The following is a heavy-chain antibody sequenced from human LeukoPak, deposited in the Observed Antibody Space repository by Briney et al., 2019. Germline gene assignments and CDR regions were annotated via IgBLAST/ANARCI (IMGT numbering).Heavy chain of an antibody. V-gene: IGHV3-30*18. CDR1: GFTFSSYG. CDR3: AKDSDYYDSSGYTPPDY. CDR2: ISYDGSNR. D-gene: IGHD3-22*01. J-gene: IGHJ4*02. Sequence: GRSLRLSCAASGFTFSSYGMHWVRQAPGKGLEWVAVISYDGSNRYYGDSVKGRFTISRDNSKNTLYLQMNSLRAEDTAVYYCAKDSDYYDSSGYTPPDYWGQGTLVTVSS.